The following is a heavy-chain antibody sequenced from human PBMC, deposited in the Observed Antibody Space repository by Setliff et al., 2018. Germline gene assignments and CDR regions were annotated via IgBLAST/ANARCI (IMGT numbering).Heavy chain of an antibody. V-gene: IGHV4-34*01. D-gene: IGHD3-10*01. J-gene: IGHJ4*02. CDR1: GGSFSGYY. CDR3: ARGVVRGVIRFDY. Sequence: KPSETLSLTCAVYGGSFSGYYWSWIRQPPGKGLEWIGEINHSGSTNYNPSLKSRVTISVDTSKNQFSLKLSSVTAAGTAVYYCARGVVRGVIRFDYWGQGTLV. CDR2: INHSGST.